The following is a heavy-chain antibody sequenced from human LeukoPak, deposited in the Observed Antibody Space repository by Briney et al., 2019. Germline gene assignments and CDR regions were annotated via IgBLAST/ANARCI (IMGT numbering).Heavy chain of an antibody. CDR2: IRSKANSYAT. D-gene: IGHD4-4*01. CDR1: GFTFSGSA. CDR3: TIHDYSNSDFDY. J-gene: IGHJ4*02. V-gene: IGHV3-73*01. Sequence: GGSLRLSCAASGFTFSGSAMHWARQASGKGLEWVGRIRSKANSYATAYAASVKGRFTISRDDSKNTAYLQMNSLKTEDTAVYYCTIHDYSNSDFDYWGQGTLVTVSS.